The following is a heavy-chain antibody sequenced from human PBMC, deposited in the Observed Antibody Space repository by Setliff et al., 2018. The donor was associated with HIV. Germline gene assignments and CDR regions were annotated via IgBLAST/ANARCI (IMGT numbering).Heavy chain of an antibody. CDR3: AKSQTSPPLYYFDY. J-gene: IGHJ4*02. Sequence: GGSLRLSCVASGFTFSTYSMSWVRQAPGKGLEWVSGISCPGGNTYYADSVKGRFTISRDNSENTLQLHMSSLRAEDTAMYYCAKSQTSPPLYYFDYWGQGILVTVSS. V-gene: IGHV3-23*01. CDR1: GFTFSTYS. CDR2: ISCPGGNT.